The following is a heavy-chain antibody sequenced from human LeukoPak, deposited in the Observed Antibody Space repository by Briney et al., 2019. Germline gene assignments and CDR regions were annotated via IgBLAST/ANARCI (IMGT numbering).Heavy chain of an antibody. J-gene: IGHJ4*02. D-gene: IGHD3-22*01. CDR2: ISAYNGNT. CDR3: AKDAGDYYDSSGYHGGYFDY. Sequence: GASVKVSCKASGYTFTSYGISWVRQAPGQGLEWMGWISAYNGNTNYAQKLQGRVTMTTDTFTSTAYMELRSLRAEDTAVYYCAKDAGDYYDSSGYHGGYFDYWGQGTLVTVSS. CDR1: GYTFTSYG. V-gene: IGHV1-18*01.